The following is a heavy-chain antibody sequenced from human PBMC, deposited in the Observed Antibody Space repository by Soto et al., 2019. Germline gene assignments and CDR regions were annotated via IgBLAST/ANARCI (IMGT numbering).Heavy chain of an antibody. D-gene: IGHD3-10*01. J-gene: IGHJ4*02. CDR3: ARDGMVRGVLTHSFDY. CDR2: IIPIFGTA. V-gene: IGHV1-69*01. CDR1: GGTFSSYA. Sequence: QVQLVQSGAEVKKPGFSVKVSCKASGGTFSSYAISWVRQAPGQGLEWMGGIIPIFGTANYAQKFQGRVTITADESTSTAYMELSSLRSEDTAVYYCARDGMVRGVLTHSFDYWGQGTLVTVSS.